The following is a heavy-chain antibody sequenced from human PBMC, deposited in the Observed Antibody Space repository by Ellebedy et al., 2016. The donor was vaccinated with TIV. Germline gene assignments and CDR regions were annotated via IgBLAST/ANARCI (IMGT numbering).Heavy chain of an antibody. Sequence: SETLSLTXTVSGASTSPYSWTWIRQPPGKGLEWMGYSFRGGDTNYNPSLESRVFMSIDTSRNQFSLSLSSVTAADTGLYFCASFDYDVEGYYGLDVWGQGTTVTVSS. CDR2: SFRGGDT. CDR3: ASFDYDVEGYYGLDV. V-gene: IGHV4-59*01. CDR1: GASTSPYS. J-gene: IGHJ6*02. D-gene: IGHD3-16*01.